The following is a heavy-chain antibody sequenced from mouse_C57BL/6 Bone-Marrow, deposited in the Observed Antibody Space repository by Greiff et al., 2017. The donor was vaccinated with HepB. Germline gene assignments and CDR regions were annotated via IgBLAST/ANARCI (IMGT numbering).Heavy chain of an antibody. CDR2: IRSKSNNYAT. D-gene: IGHD3-2*02. J-gene: IGHJ2*01. CDR1: GFSFNTYA. V-gene: IGHV10-1*01. Sequence: EVKLMESGGGLVQPKGSLKLSCAASGFSFNTYAMNWVRQAPGKGLEWVARIRSKSNNYATYYADSVKDRFTISRDDSESMLYLQMNNLKTEDTAMYYCVRDSSGYFDYWGQCTTLTVSS. CDR3: VRDSSGYFDY.